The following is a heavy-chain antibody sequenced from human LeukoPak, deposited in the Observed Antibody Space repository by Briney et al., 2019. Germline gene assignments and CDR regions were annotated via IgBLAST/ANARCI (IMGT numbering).Heavy chain of an antibody. CDR3: ARRSTVWQQLGGHLDY. V-gene: IGHV4-39*01. CDR2: IYYSGST. Sequence: SETLSLTCTVSGGSISSSSYYWGWIRQPPGKGLEWIGSIYYSGSTYYNPSLKSRVTISVDTSKNQFSLKLSSVTAADTAVYYCARRSTVWQQLGGHLDYWGQGTLVTVSS. J-gene: IGHJ4*02. CDR1: GGSISSSSYY. D-gene: IGHD6-13*01.